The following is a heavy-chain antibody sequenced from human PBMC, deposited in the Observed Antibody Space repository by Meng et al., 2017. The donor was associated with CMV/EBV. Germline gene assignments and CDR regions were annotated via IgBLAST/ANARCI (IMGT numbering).Heavy chain of an antibody. J-gene: IGHJ3*02. D-gene: IGHD2-2*01. CDR2: IKSKTDGGTT. V-gene: IGHV3-15*01. CDR3: AREGYCSSTSCYPSDAFDI. Sequence: GESLKISCAASGFTFSNAWMSWVRQAPGKGLEWVGRIKSKTDGGTTDYAAPVKGRFTISRDDSKNTLYLQMNSLRAEDTAVYYCAREGYCSSTSCYPSDAFDIWGQGTMVTVSS. CDR1: GFTFSNAW.